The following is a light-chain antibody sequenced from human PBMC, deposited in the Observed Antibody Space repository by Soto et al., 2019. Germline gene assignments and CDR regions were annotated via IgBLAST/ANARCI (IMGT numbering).Light chain of an antibody. CDR1: SSDVGGYNY. CDR2: DVS. CDR3: SSYTSSSTVL. V-gene: IGLV2-14*01. Sequence: QPVLTQPASVSGSPGQSITISCTGTSSDVGGYNYVSWYQQHPGKAPKLTIYDVSNRPSGVSNRFSGSQSGNTASLTISGLQAEDEADYYCSSYTSSSTVLFGGGTQLTVL. J-gene: IGLJ2*01.